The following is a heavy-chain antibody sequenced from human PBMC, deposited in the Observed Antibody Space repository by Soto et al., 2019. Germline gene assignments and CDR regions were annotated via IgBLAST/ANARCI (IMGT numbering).Heavy chain of an antibody. CDR3: ARTVLRYFDWLFYYFDY. CDR1: GGTFSSYA. J-gene: IGHJ4*02. V-gene: IGHV1-69*01. D-gene: IGHD3-9*01. Sequence: QVQLVQSGAEVKKPGSSVKVSCKASGGTFSSYAISWVRQAPGQGLEWMGGIIPIFGTANYAQKFQGRVTITADESTSTAYMELSSLRSEDTAVYYCARTVLRYFDWLFYYFDYWGQGTLVTVSS. CDR2: IIPIFGTA.